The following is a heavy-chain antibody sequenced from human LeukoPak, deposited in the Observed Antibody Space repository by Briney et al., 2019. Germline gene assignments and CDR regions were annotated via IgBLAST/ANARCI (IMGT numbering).Heavy chain of an antibody. CDR3: ARDAPTGGFDY. CDR1: GFTFTTFG. D-gene: IGHD3-16*01. CDR2: ISPDGNLE. J-gene: IGHJ4*02. Sequence: GGSLRLSCAASGFTFTTFGIHWVRQAPGKGLEWVAAISPDGNLEYYTDSVKGRFTISRDNSKNTLYLQMNSLRAEDTAVYYYARDAPTGGFDYWGQGTLVTVSS. V-gene: IGHV3-33*05.